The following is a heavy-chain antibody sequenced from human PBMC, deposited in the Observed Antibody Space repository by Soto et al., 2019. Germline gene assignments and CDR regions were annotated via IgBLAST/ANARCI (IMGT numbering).Heavy chain of an antibody. Sequence: ASVKVSCKASGYTFTSYGISWVRQAPGQGLEWMGWISAYNGNTNYAQKLQGRVTMTTDTSTSTAYMELRSLRSDDTAVYYCERDHGSAVAGPGDYWGQGTLVTVSS. CDR3: ERDHGSAVAGPGDY. V-gene: IGHV1-18*01. CDR1: GYTFTSYG. D-gene: IGHD6-19*01. CDR2: ISAYNGNT. J-gene: IGHJ4*02.